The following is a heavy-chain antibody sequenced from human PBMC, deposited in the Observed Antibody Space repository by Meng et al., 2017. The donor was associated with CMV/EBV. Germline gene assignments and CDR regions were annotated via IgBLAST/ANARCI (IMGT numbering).Heavy chain of an antibody. CDR2: ISSSSSTI. D-gene: IGHD3-3*01. V-gene: IGHV3-48*04. J-gene: IGHJ6*02. Sequence: GGSLRLSCAASAFTFSSYSMNWVRQAPGKGLEWVSYISSSSSTIYYADPVKGRFTISRDNAKNSLYLQMNSLRAEDTAVYYCARDSDSVRYYDFWSGYYGMDVWGQGTTVTVSS. CDR1: AFTFSSYS. CDR3: ARDSDSVRYYDFWSGYYGMDV.